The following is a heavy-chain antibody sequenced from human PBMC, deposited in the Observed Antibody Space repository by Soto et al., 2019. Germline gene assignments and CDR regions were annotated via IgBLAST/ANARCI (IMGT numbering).Heavy chain of an antibody. D-gene: IGHD2-15*01. J-gene: IGHJ4*02. V-gene: IGHV3-23*01. Sequence: PGGSLRLSCAASGSTFSSYAMGWVRQGPGKGLEWVAVVSIGGSTHYADSVRGRFTISRDNSKNTLSLQMNSLTAEDTAVYFCAKRRGAGGHFDYWGQGALVTVSS. CDR3: AKRRGAGGHFDY. CDR1: GSTFSSYA. CDR2: VSIGGST.